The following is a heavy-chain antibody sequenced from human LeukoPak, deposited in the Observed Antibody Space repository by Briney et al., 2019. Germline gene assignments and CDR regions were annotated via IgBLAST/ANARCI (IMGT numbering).Heavy chain of an antibody. J-gene: IGHJ4*02. D-gene: IGHD5-24*01. V-gene: IGHV1-69*04. Sequence: SVKVSCKASGGTFSSYAISWVRQDPGQGLEWMGRIIPIFGIANYAQKFQGRVTITADKSTSTAYMELSSLRSEDTAVYYCAREMATTRTDFDYWGQGTLVTVSS. CDR3: AREMATTRTDFDY. CDR2: IIPIFGIA. CDR1: GGTFSSYA.